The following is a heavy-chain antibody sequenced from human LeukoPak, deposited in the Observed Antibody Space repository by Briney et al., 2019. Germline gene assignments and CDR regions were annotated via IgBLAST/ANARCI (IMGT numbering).Heavy chain of an antibody. V-gene: IGHV5-51*01. CDR3: ARRGYSYVCSLDDAFDI. J-gene: IGHJ3*02. CDR1: GYNFPIYW. Sequence: GESLKISCQGSGYNFPIYWIGWVRQMPGQGLEWMGIIYPDDSNTIYGPSFQGQVTISADKSISTAYLQWSSLKASDTAMYYCARRGYSYVCSLDDAFDIWGQGTMVTVSS. D-gene: IGHD5-18*01. CDR2: IYPDDSNT.